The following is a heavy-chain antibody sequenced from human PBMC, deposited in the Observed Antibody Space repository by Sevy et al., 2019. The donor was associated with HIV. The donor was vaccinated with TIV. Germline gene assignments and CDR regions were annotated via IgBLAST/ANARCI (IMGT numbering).Heavy chain of an antibody. V-gene: IGHV1-46*01. J-gene: IGHJ5*02. Sequence: ASVKVSCKASGYTFTRYYIHWVRQAPGHGPEWMGIINPNRGSTTYAQKFHGRVTMTTQTSTSTVYMELSSLRSEDTAVYYCARDAPKCTNGVCNWFDPWGQGTLVTVSS. CDR3: ARDAPKCTNGVCNWFDP. D-gene: IGHD2-8*01. CDR2: INPNRGST. CDR1: GYTFTRYY.